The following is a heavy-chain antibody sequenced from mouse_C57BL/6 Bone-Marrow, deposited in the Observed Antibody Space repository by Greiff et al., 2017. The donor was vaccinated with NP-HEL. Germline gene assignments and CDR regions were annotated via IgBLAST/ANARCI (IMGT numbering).Heavy chain of an antibody. V-gene: IGHV1-50*01. D-gene: IGHD1-1*01. CDR3: ARSYYGSSYRDAMDY. Sequence: VKLQQPGAELVKPGASVKLSCKASGYTFTSYWMQWVKQRPGQGLEWIGEIDPSDSYTNYNQKFKGKATLTVDTSSSTAYMQLSSLTSEDSAVYYCARSYYGSSYRDAMDYWGQGTSVTVSS. CDR2: IDPSDSYT. CDR1: GYTFTSYW. J-gene: IGHJ4*01.